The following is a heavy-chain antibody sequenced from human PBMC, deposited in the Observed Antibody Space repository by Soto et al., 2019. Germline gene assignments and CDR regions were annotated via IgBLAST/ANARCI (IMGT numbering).Heavy chain of an antibody. D-gene: IGHD6-19*01. J-gene: IGHJ6*02. CDR3: AAGHSSGWKEYYYGMDV. CDR2: IVVGSGNT. V-gene: IGHV1-58*01. CDR1: GFTFTSSA. Sequence: QMQLVQSGPEVKKPGTSVKVSCKASGFTFTSSAVQWVRQARGQRLEWIGWIVVGSGNTNYAQKFQERVTITRDMSTSTAYMELSSLRSEDTAVYYCAAGHSSGWKEYYYGMDVWGQGTTVTVSS.